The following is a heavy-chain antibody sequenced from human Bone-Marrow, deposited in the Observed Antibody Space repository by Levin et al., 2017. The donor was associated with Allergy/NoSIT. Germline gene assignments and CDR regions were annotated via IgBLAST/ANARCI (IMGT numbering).Heavy chain of an antibody. CDR3: ARVLGGGYTYGLDS. V-gene: IGHV3-53*01. CDR1: GFTVSANY. J-gene: IGHJ4*02. CDR2: IYTSGST. D-gene: IGHD5-18*01. Sequence: LSLTCAASGFTVSANYMSWVRQAPAMGLEWVALIYTSGSTYYADSVKGRFTISRDNSKSTLYLQMSRLRAEDTAVYFCARVLGGGYTYGLDSWGQGTLVTVSS.